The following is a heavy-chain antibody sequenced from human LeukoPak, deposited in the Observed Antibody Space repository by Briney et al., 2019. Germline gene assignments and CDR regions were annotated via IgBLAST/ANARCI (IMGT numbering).Heavy chain of an antibody. CDR1: GYTFTSYD. CDR2: MNPNSGNT. D-gene: IGHD6-13*01. J-gene: IGHJ6*03. CDR3: ARGIGAAAHFYYYYYYMDV. V-gene: IGHV1-8*01. Sequence: GASVKVSCKASGYTFTSYDINWVRQATVQGPEWMGWMNPNSGNTGYAQKFQGRVTMTRNTSISTAYMELSSLRSEDTAVYYCARGIGAAAHFYYYYYYMDVWGKGTTVTVSS.